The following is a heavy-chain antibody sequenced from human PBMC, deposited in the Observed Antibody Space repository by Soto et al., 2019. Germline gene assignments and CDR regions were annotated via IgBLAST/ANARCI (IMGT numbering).Heavy chain of an antibody. Sequence: QVQLVESGGGVVQPGRSLRLSCAASGFTFSSYAMHWVRQAPGKGLEWVAVISYDGSNKYYADSVKGRFTISRDNSKNTLYLQMNSLRAEDTAVYYCAREARQLLGYGDYDYFDYWGQGTLVTVSS. J-gene: IGHJ4*02. CDR1: GFTFSSYA. D-gene: IGHD4-17*01. CDR2: ISYDGSNK. CDR3: AREARQLLGYGDYDYFDY. V-gene: IGHV3-30-3*01.